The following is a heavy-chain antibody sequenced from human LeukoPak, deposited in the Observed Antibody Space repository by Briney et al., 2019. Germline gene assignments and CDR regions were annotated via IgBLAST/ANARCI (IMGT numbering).Heavy chain of an antibody. V-gene: IGHV1-58*01. J-gene: IGHJ4*02. CDR2: IVVGSGNT. D-gene: IGHD1-26*01. Sequence: GTSVKVSCKASGFTFTSSAVQWVRQARGQRLEWIGWIVVGSGNTNYAQKFQERVTITRDMSTSTAYMELSSLRSEDTAVYYCAAEVGATEAFDYWGQGTPVTVSS. CDR1: GFTFTSSA. CDR3: AAEVGATEAFDY.